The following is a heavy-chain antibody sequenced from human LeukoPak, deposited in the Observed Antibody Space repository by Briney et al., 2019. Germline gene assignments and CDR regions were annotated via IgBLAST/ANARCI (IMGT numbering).Heavy chain of an antibody. Sequence: RGSLRLSCAASGFTFRRYDVRWVRQAPGPGLQLVSGISIGGGTTYYADSVKGRFTISRDNSKNTLYLQMNSLRAEDTAVYYCAKAPYYYGSESYFFQHWGQGTQVIVSS. CDR1: GFTFRRYD. D-gene: IGHD3-10*01. J-gene: IGHJ1*01. CDR2: ISIGGGTT. V-gene: IGHV3-23*01. CDR3: AKAPYYYGSESYFFQH.